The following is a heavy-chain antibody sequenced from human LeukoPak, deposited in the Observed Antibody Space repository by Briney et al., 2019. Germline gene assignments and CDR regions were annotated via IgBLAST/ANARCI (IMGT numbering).Heavy chain of an antibody. CDR1: GFTFRDYS. V-gene: IGHV3-21*01. J-gene: IGHJ6*03. CDR2: ISSSSSYI. D-gene: IGHD6-19*01. CDR3: VRDRLEPPSYYFYMDV. Sequence: GGSLRLSCGASGFTFRDYSMTWVRQAPGKGLEWVACISSSSSYIYYGDSVQGRFTISRDNAKNSLYLQMNSLRAEDTAVYYCVRDRLEPPSYYFYMDVWGKGTTVAVSS.